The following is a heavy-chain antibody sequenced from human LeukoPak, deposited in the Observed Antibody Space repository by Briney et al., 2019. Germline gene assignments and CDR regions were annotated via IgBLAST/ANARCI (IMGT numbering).Heavy chain of an antibody. CDR1: TASINSYY. D-gene: IGHD5-18*01. Sequence: SETLSLTCTVSTASINSYYWGWVRQPAGRGLEWIGRIYTTGMTQYDPSLQSRVTMSVDTSQKQFSLNLRSVTAADTAIYFCVRHGYTASHFFLDYWSQGALVTVSS. V-gene: IGHV4-4*07. CDR2: IYTTGMT. CDR3: VRHGYTASHFFLDY. J-gene: IGHJ4*02.